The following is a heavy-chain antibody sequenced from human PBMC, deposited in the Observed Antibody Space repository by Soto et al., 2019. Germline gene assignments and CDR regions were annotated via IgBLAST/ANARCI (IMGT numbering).Heavy chain of an antibody. V-gene: IGHV3-23*01. CDR3: ARDLYDSSGYSLNWFDP. CDR2: VSASGLNT. CDR1: GFTFSTYA. Sequence: PGGSLRLSCAASGFTFSTYAMAWVRQAPGKGLEWVSGVSASGLNTDYADSVRGRFTISRDNSKNTLYLQMNSLRAEDTAVYYCARDLYDSSGYSLNWFDPWGQGTLVTVSS. J-gene: IGHJ5*02. D-gene: IGHD3-22*01.